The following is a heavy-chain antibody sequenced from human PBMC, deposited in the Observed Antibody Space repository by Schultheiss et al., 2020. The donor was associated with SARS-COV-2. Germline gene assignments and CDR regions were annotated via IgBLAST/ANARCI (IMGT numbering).Heavy chain of an antibody. CDR1: GGSFSGYY. Sequence: GSLRLSCAVYGGSFSGYYWSWIRQPPGKGLEWIGEINHSGSTNYNPSLKSRVTISVDTSKNQFSLKLSSVTAADTAVYYCARRAGTTPHYFDYWGQGTLVTVSS. CDR2: INHSGST. J-gene: IGHJ4*02. V-gene: IGHV4-34*01. CDR3: ARRAGTTPHYFDY. D-gene: IGHD1-7*01.